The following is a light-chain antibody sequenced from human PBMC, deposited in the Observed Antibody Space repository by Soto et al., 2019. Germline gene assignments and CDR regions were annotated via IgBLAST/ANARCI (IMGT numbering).Light chain of an antibody. V-gene: IGKV1-5*01. CDR3: QQYHGFW. Sequence: IQMTQSPSTLSASVGDRVTITCRASHNIERWMAWYQQKPGKAPKLLIYDASSLESGVPSRFSGGGSGTEFSLIINGLQPEDFATYYCQQYHGFWFGQGTKVDIK. CDR1: HNIERW. J-gene: IGKJ1*01. CDR2: DAS.